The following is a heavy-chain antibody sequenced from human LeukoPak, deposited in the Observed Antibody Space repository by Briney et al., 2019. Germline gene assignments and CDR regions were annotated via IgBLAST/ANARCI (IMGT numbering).Heavy chain of an antibody. J-gene: IGHJ4*02. CDR2: ISYDGSNK. D-gene: IGHD6-13*01. Sequence: GRSLRLSCAASGFTFSSYGMHWVRQAPSKGLEWVAVISYDGSNKYYADSVKGRFTISRDNSKNTLYLQMNSLRAEDTAVYYCAKGGIAAAGLTFDYWGQGTLVTVSS. V-gene: IGHV3-30*18. CDR3: AKGGIAAAGLTFDY. CDR1: GFTFSSYG.